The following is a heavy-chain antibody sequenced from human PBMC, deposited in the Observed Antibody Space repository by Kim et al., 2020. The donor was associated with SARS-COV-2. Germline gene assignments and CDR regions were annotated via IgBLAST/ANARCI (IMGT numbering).Heavy chain of an antibody. CDR1: GGSINNNNYY. CDR3: AKHYGSGSYSYYGLDV. V-gene: IGHV4-39*01. CDR2: IYYSGDT. Sequence: SETLSLTCTVSGGSINNNNYYWGWVRQPPGKGLEWMGTIYYSGDTYYNPSLKSRVTISVDASRNQFSLNLTSVAAADTAVYYCAKHYGSGSYSYYGLDV. J-gene: IGHJ6*01. D-gene: IGHD3-10*01.